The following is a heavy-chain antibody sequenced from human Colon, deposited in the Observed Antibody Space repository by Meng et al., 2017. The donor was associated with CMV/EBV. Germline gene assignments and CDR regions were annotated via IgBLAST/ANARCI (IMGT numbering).Heavy chain of an antibody. CDR1: GFTFSSYT. J-gene: IGHJ6*02. CDR3: VRVDLPPRRLDV. D-gene: IGHD2-15*01. Sequence: GESLKISCAASGFTFSSYTMNWVRQAPGKGLEWVASISTGSSYIYYAESLKGRFTISRDNARDSLDLHMNSLRAEDTAVYYCVRVDLPPRRLDVWGQGTTVTVSS. V-gene: IGHV3-21*01. CDR2: ISTGSSYI.